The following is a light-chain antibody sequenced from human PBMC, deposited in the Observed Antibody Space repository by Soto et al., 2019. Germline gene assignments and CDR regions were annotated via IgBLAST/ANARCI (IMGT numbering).Light chain of an antibody. Sequence: QSALTQPASVSGSPGQSITISCTGTSSDVGGYNYVSWYQQHPGKAPKLMIYDVSNRPSGVSYRFSGSKSGNTASLTISGLQAEDEADYYWSSYTCSSTLLYVFGTGTKVTVL. CDR2: DVS. CDR1: SSDVGGYNY. CDR3: SSYTCSSTLLYV. J-gene: IGLJ1*01. V-gene: IGLV2-14*01.